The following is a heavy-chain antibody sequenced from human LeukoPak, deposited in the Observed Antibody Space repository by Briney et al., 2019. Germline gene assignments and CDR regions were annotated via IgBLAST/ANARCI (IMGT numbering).Heavy chain of an antibody. Sequence: GGSLRLSCAASGFAFNDYYMSWIRQAPGKGLEWVSYISICGGTIYYADSVKGRFTISRDNAKNSLYLQMNSLRAEDTAVYYCARVSSSSWWALDYWGQGTLVTVSS. J-gene: IGHJ4*02. CDR3: ARVSSSSWWALDY. CDR2: ISICGGTI. D-gene: IGHD6-13*01. V-gene: IGHV3-11*04. CDR1: GFAFNDYY.